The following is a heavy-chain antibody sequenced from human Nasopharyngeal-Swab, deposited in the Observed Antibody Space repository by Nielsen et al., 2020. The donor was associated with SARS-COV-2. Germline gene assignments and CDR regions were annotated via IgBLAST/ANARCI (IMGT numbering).Heavy chain of an antibody. CDR1: GGSFSGYY. V-gene: IGHV4-34*01. D-gene: IGHD3-3*01. CDR2: IHHSGST. Sequence: SETLSLTCPVYGGSFSGYYWSWIRQPPGKGLEWIGEIHHSGSTDYNPSLKSRVTISVDTSKNQFSLKLSSVTAADTAVFYCARGPVRYDFWSGYYCGFDYWGQGTLVTVSS. CDR3: ARGPVRYDFWSGYYCGFDY. J-gene: IGHJ4*02.